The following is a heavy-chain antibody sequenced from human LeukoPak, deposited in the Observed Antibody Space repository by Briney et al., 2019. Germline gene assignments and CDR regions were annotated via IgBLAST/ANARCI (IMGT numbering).Heavy chain of an antibody. CDR3: AKDPGYCSGGSCYWFDP. V-gene: IGHV3-23*01. J-gene: IGHJ5*02. Sequence: GGSLRLSCAASGFTFSSYAMSWVRQAPGKGLERVSAISGSGGSTYYADSVKGRFTISRDNSKNTLYLQMNSLRAEDTAVYYCAKDPGYCSGGSCYWFDPWGQGTLVTVSS. CDR1: GFTFSSYA. D-gene: IGHD2-15*01. CDR2: ISGSGGST.